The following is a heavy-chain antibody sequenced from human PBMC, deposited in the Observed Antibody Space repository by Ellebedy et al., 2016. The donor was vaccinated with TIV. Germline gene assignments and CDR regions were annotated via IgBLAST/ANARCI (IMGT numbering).Heavy chain of an antibody. Sequence: SGPTLVKPTQTPKLTCTFSGFSLSTTRVSVSWIRQPPGKALEWLARIDWDDDKYYSTSLRTRLTISKDSSKNQVVLTMTNMDPVDTATYYCARLRRDGYNPLDYWGQGTLVTVSS. D-gene: IGHD5-24*01. CDR3: ARLRRDGYNPLDY. V-gene: IGHV2-70*11. CDR1: GFSLSTTRVS. J-gene: IGHJ4*02. CDR2: IDWDDDK.